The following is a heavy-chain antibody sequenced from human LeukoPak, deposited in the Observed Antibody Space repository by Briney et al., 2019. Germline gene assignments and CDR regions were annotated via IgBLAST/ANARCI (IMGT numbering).Heavy chain of an antibody. CDR2: ISTSGIT. Sequence: SETLSLTCTVSGGSIDSNYWTWIRQPAGKGLEWIGRISTSGITNYSPSLKSRVTISLDKSKNQFSLILASVTAADTALYYCAREASIAAAGWISDYWGQGTLVTVSS. D-gene: IGHD6-13*01. V-gene: IGHV4-4*07. CDR3: AREASIAAAGWISDY. J-gene: IGHJ4*02. CDR1: GGSIDSNY.